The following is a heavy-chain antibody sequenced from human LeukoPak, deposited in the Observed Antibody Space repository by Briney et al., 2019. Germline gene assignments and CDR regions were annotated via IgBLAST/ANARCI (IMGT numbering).Heavy chain of an antibody. V-gene: IGHV3-7*01. J-gene: IGHJ6*02. CDR1: GFTFSSYG. Sequence: GGSLRLSCAASGFTFSSYGMSWVRQAPGKGLEWVANIKQDGSEKYYVDSVKGRFTISRDNAKNSLYLQMNSLRAEDTAVYYCAREADINPYYYYCYGMDVWGQGTTVTVSS. CDR3: AREADINPYYYYCYGMDV. D-gene: IGHD3-9*01. CDR2: IKQDGSEK.